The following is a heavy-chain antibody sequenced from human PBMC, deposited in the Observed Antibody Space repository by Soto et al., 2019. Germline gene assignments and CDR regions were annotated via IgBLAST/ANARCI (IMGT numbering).Heavy chain of an antibody. Sequence: SETLSLTCTVSGGSISSGDYYWSWIRQPPGKGLEWIGYIYDSGSTHYNPSLRSRVSMPVDTSKNQFSLKLSSVTAADTAVYYCARGGVLLQFFDYWGQGTLVTVSS. CDR2: IYDSGST. V-gene: IGHV4-30-4*01. CDR3: ARGGVLLQFFDY. D-gene: IGHD5-12*01. J-gene: IGHJ4*02. CDR1: GGSISSGDYY.